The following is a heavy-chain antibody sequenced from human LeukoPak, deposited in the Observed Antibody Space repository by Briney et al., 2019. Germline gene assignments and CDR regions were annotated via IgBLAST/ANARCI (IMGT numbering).Heavy chain of an antibody. CDR3: ARERDIVATVAFDI. Sequence: SVKVSCKASGGTFSSYAISWVRQAPGQGLEWMGGIIPIFGTANYAQKFQGRVTITADESTSTAYMELSSLRSEDTAVYYCARERDIVATVAFDIWGQGTMVTVSS. CDR1: GGTFSSYA. J-gene: IGHJ3*02. V-gene: IGHV1-69*13. D-gene: IGHD5-12*01. CDR2: IIPIFGTA.